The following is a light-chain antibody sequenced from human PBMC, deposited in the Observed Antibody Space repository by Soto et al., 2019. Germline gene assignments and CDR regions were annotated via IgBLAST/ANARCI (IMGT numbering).Light chain of an antibody. CDR3: AAWDDSLNAVV. CDR2: SSS. CDR1: NSNIGTTT. V-gene: IGLV1-44*01. Sequence: QSALTQPPSASGAPGQRVTISCSGSNSNIGTTTVNWYQHVPGTAPKLLLYSSSQRPSGVPDRFSGPRSGTSAPLAISGLQSEDDADYYCAAWDDSLNAVVFGGGTQLTVL. J-gene: IGLJ2*01.